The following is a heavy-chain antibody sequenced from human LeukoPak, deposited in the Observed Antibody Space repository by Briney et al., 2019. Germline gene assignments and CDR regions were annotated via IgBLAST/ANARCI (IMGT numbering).Heavy chain of an antibody. D-gene: IGHD3-22*01. CDR2: ISVRSNYI. Sequence: GGSLRLSCLASGYTFSSYSINWVRQAPGKGLEWVSSISVRSNYIYYADSVRGRFRISRDDARDSLYLQMNSLRAEDTAVYYCVRLRRNSDTSGFYYYYDFWGQGALVTVSS. J-gene: IGHJ4*02. CDR1: GYTFSSYS. V-gene: IGHV3-21*01. CDR3: VRLRRNSDTSGFYYYYDF.